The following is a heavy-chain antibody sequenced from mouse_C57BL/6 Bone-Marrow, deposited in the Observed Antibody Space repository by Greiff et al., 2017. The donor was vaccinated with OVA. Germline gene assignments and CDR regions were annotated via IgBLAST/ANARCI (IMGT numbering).Heavy chain of an antibody. CDR3: ARGGRGPWFAY. CDR1: GYTFTDYY. Sequence: VQLQQSGPELVKPGASVKISCKASGYTFTDYYMNWVKQSHGKSLEWIGDINPNNGGTSYNQKFKGKATLTVDKSSSTAYMELRSLTSEDSAVYYCARGGRGPWFAYWGQGTLVTVSA. D-gene: IGHD3-3*01. CDR2: INPNNGGT. J-gene: IGHJ3*01. V-gene: IGHV1-26*01.